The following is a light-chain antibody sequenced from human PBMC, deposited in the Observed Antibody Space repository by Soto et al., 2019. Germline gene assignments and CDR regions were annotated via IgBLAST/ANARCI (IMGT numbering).Light chain of an antibody. J-gene: IGKJ4*01. CDR1: QNVYNN. V-gene: IGKV3-15*01. CDR2: HAS. CDR3: QQYNGWPLT. Sequence: ETVMTQSPAALSVSPGERATLSCRASQNVYNNLAWYQQKPGQAPRLLIYHASSRATGIPARLSGSGSGTEFTLTISSLQSEDFAVYYGQQYNGWPLTFGGGTKVEIK.